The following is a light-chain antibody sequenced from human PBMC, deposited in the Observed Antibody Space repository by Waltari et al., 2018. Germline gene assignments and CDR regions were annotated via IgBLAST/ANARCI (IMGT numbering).Light chain of an antibody. V-gene: IGLV1-44*01. CDR2: TND. CDR3: AVWDDNLSGVV. CDR1: SSNIGVNV. J-gene: IGLJ1*01. Sequence: QSVLAQPPSVSGPPGQRVTIFCSGGSSNIGVNVVNWYQHLQGTSPRLLIFTNDQRSAGVPDRFSGSKSGTSASLAISGLQSEDEGHYYCAVWDDNLSGVVFGAGTQVTVL.